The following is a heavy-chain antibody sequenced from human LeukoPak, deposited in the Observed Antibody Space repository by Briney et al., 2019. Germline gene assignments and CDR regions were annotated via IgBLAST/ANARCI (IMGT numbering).Heavy chain of an antibody. D-gene: IGHD3-22*01. CDR1: GGSISTYY. V-gene: IGHV4-59*08. CDR2: IYYSGST. J-gene: IGHJ4*02. CDR3: ARASSGYYWDFDY. Sequence: PSETLSLTCTVSGGSISTYYWSWIRQPPGKGLEWSGYIYYSGSTNYNPSLKSRVTISADTSKNQFSLKVTSVTAADTAVYYCARASSGYYWDFDYWGQGTLVTVSS.